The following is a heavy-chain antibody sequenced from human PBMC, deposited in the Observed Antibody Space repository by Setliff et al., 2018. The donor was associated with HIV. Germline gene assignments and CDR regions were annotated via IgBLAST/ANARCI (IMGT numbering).Heavy chain of an antibody. J-gene: IGHJ6*04. D-gene: IGHD3-10*01. V-gene: IGHV1-8*01. CDR1: ATFTYVD. Sequence: ASVKVSCKASATFTYVDIHSLRRATGQGLEWMGWMNPNSCVSGYGQEFQGRVTMTRATSISTAYMELSSLTSEDTAVYYCARGKGVGGVIITGGLDVWGKGTTVTVSS. CDR3: ARGKGVGGVIITGGLDV. CDR2: MNPNSCVS.